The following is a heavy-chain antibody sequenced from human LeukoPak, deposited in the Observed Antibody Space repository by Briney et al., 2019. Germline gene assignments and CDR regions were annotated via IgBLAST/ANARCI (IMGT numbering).Heavy chain of an antibody. D-gene: IGHD2-2*01. Sequence: GGSLRLSCAASGFAFSSYNMKWVRQAPGKGLEWVSFISTSSTYIYYADSVKGRFTVSRDNSKNLLYLQMDSLRVEDTAVYYCARAGTCSSTSCDGGIEYWGQGTLVTVSS. V-gene: IGHV3-21*06. J-gene: IGHJ4*02. CDR1: GFAFSSYN. CDR3: ARAGTCSSTSCDGGIEY. CDR2: ISTSSTYI.